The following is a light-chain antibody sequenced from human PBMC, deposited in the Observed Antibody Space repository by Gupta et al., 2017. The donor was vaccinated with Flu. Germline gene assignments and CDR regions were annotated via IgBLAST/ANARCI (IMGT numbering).Light chain of an antibody. CDR3: CSYAGSYTLV. V-gene: IGLV2-11*01. CDR1: SSDVGGYNY. J-gene: IGLJ2*01. CDR2: DVS. Sequence: SVTISCTGTSSDVGGYNYVSWNQQHPGKAPKLMIYDVSKRPSGVPDRFSGSKSGNTASLTISGLQAEDEADYYCCSYAGSYTLVFGGGTKLTVL.